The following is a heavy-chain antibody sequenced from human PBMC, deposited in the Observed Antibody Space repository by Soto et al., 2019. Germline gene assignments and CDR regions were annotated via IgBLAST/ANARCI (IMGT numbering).Heavy chain of an antibody. D-gene: IGHD3-9*01. CDR1: GFTFSSYA. CDR2: ISGTGRVT. V-gene: IGHV3-23*01. CDR3: AKDVHYDIVTGIEYFDH. J-gene: IGHJ1*01. Sequence: EVQLLESGGGLVQPGGSLKISCAVSGFTFSSYAMSWVRQAPGKGLEWVSGISGTGRVTNYAESVKGRFTISRANPKNTPSLEMKSLRAEDTAVYYCAKDVHYDIVTGIEYFDHWGQGTLVTVSS.